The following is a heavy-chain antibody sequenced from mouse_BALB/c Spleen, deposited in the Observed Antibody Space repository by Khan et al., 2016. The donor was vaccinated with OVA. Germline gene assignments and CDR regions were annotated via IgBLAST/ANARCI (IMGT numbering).Heavy chain of an antibody. CDR1: GYTFTNYG. D-gene: IGHD2-10*02. CDR3: ARKEYGHYVHY. V-gene: IGHV9-3-1*01. CDR2: INTYTGET. Sequence: QIQLVQSGPELKKPGETVKISCKASGYTFTNYGMNWVKQAPGKGLKWMAWINTYTGETKYADDFKGRFAFSLETSTSTAHLQIKNLKNEETATYFCARKEYGHYVHYWGQGTTLTVSS. J-gene: IGHJ2*01.